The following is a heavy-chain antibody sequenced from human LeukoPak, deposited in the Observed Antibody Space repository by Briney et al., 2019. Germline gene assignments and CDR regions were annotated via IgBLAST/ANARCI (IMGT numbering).Heavy chain of an antibody. Sequence: TGGSLRLSCAASGFTFDNYGMSWVRQAPGKGLEWVSGINWNGGSTGYADSVKGRFTTSRDNAKNSLYLQMNSLRAEDTALYYCARIDMYYYDSSGYYSAFDIWGQGTIVTVSS. CDR3: ARIDMYYYDSSGYYSAFDI. J-gene: IGHJ3*02. V-gene: IGHV3-20*04. D-gene: IGHD3-22*01. CDR1: GFTFDNYG. CDR2: INWNGGST.